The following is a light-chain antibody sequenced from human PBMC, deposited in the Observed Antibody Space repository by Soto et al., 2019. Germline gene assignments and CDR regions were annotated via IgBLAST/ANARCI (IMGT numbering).Light chain of an antibody. CDR3: SSYTSSTIYV. V-gene: IGLV2-14*01. CDR1: SSDVGGYNY. CDR2: EVY. J-gene: IGLJ1*01. Sequence: QSALTQPASVSGSPGQSITISCTGTSSDVGGYNYVSWYQQYPGKVPKLMIYEVYNRHSGVSSRFSGSKSVNTASLTIAGLEADDEADYYCSSYTSSTIYVFGTGTKLTVL.